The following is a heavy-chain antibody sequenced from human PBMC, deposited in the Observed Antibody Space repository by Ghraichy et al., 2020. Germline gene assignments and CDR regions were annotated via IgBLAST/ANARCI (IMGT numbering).Heavy chain of an antibody. D-gene: IGHD6-19*01. V-gene: IGHV1-8*01. CDR1: GYPSISYD. Sequence: ASVKVSCKASGYPSISYDINWVRQATGQGLEWMGWMNPNNGATGNAQRFQGRVTMNRNTSIGTVYMELSGLTSGDTGVYYCAAKAVAGGVFYEYAMDVWGQGTTVTVSS. CDR3: AAKAVAGGVFYEYAMDV. J-gene: IGHJ6*02. CDR2: MNPNNGAT.